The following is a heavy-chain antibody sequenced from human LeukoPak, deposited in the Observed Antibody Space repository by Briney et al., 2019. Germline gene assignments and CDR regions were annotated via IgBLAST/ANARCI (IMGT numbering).Heavy chain of an antibody. CDR3: ARHPLIVVVPAAPYFDY. D-gene: IGHD2-2*01. V-gene: IGHV4-34*01. J-gene: IGHJ4*02. CDR2: INHSGST. Sequence: PSETLSLTCAVYGGSSSGYYWSWIRQPPGKGLEWIREINHSGSTNYNPSLKSRVTISVDTSKNQFSLKLSSVTAADTAVYYCARHPLIVVVPAAPYFDYWGQGTLVTVSS. CDR1: GGSSSGYY.